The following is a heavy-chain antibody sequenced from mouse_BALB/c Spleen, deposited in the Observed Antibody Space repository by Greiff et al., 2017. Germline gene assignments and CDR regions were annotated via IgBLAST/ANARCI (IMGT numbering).Heavy chain of an antibody. D-gene: IGHD4-1*01. J-gene: IGHJ4*01. Sequence: VQLQQPGAELVKPGASVKLSCKASGYTFTSYWMHWVKQRPGQGLEWIGEINPSNGRTNYNEKFKSKATLTVDKSSSTAYMQLSSLTSEDSAVYYCARNWDDYYAMDYWGQGTSVTVSS. CDR1: GYTFTSYW. V-gene: IGHV1S81*02. CDR3: ARNWDDYYAMDY. CDR2: INPSNGRT.